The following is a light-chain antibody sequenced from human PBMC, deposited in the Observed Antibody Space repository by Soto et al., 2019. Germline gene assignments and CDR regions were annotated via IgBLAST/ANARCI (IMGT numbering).Light chain of an antibody. CDR3: SLYTSSSNYV. CDR1: SSDVGSYNR. Sequence: QSVLTQPPSVSGSPGQSVTISCTGTSSDVGSYNRVSWYQQPPGTAPKLMIYEVSNRPSGVPDRFSGSKSGNTASLTISGLQAEDEADYYCSLYTSSSNYVFGTGTKLT. V-gene: IGLV2-18*01. CDR2: EVS. J-gene: IGLJ1*01.